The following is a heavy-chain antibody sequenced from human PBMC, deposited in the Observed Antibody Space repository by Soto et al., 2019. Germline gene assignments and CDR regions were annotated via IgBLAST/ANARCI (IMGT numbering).Heavy chain of an antibody. J-gene: IGHJ5*02. D-gene: IGHD2-15*01. Sequence: SETLSLTCTVSGDSISRSDYYWGWIRHLPGKGLEGMGSLFYRATAYYNPSPRSRVTMFIDSSKNHFSLKLTSVTAADTAVYYCARHLVVATTTYNWFDVWGQGALVTVSS. CDR1: GDSISRSDYY. V-gene: IGHV4-39*01. CDR3: ARHLVVATTTYNWFDV. CDR2: LFYRATA.